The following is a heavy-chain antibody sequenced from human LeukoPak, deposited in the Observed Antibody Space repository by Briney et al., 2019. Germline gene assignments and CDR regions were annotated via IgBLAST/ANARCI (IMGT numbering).Heavy chain of an antibody. J-gene: IGHJ6*02. CDR3: ARFQLVGLSYYYYGMDV. V-gene: IGHV4-61*05. D-gene: IGHD1-26*01. CDR1: GGSISSSRYY. CDR2: VHYSGSA. Sequence: PSETLSLTCTVSGGSISSSRYYWDWIRQPPGKGLEWIGYVHYSGSATYIPSLKSRVNISLDMSKNQFSLKLSSVTAADTAVYYCARFQLVGLSYYYYGMDVWAQGTTVTVSS.